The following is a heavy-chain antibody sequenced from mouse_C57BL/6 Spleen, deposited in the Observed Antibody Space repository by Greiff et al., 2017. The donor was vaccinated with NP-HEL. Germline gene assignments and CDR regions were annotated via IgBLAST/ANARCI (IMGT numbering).Heavy chain of an antibody. V-gene: IGHV1-69*01. D-gene: IGHD2-12*01. J-gene: IGHJ3*01. CDR2: IDPSDSYT. CDR3: ARGTPYDAGFAY. CDR1: GYTFTSYW. Sequence: VQLQQPGAELVMPGASVKLSCKASGYTFTSYWMHWVKQRPGQGLEWIGEIDPSDSYTNYNQKFKGKSTLTVDKSSSTAYMQLSSLTSEDSAVYYCARGTPYDAGFAYRGQGTLVTVSA.